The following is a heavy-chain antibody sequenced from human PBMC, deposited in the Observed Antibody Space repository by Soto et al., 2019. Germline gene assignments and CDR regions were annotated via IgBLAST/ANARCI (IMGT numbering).Heavy chain of an antibody. CDR1: GYSFSNNA. Sequence: GASVKVSCKASGYSFSNNAIHWMRQAPGQGLEWMGWINGGDTHTQLSQNFKGRVTLTRDTSTTTAYMELSSLTSADTAVYYCARVGGDDFGDSGGFDYWGQGTLVTVSS. V-gene: IGHV1-3*01. CDR2: INGGDTHT. J-gene: IGHJ4*02. D-gene: IGHD4-17*01. CDR3: ARVGGDDFGDSGGFDY.